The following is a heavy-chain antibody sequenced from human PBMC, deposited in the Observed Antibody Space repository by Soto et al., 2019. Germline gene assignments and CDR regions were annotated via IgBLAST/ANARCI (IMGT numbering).Heavy chain of an antibody. D-gene: IGHD3-22*01. CDR1: GGSINSGRYS. CDR3: AKGINYYDSSCDSWFDP. Sequence: QMQLQESGSGLVKPSQTLSLTCTVSGGSINSGRYSWTWIRQPPGAGLEWIGHMYHIGTTYYNPSLKSRVTMSVDTSKNQFSLKLSSVTAADTAIYYCAKGINYYDSSCDSWFDPWGQGTLVTVSS. CDR2: MYHIGTT. J-gene: IGHJ5*02. V-gene: IGHV4-30-2*01.